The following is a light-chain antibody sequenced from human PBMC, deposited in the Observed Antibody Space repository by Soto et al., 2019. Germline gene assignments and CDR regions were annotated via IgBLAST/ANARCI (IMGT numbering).Light chain of an antibody. Sequence: QAVVTQPPSASGTPGQRVTISCSGSSSNIGSHTVNWYQQLPGTAPKLLLYTDNQRPSGVPDRFSGSKSGTSASLAISGLQSEDEADYYCQSYDSSLSNVIFGGGTKVTVL. V-gene: IGLV1-44*01. CDR2: TDN. CDR1: SSNIGSHT. CDR3: QSYDSSLSNVI. J-gene: IGLJ2*01.